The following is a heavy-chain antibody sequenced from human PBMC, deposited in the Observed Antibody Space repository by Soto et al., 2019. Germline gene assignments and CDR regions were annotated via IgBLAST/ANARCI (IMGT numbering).Heavy chain of an antibody. Sequence: SETLSLTCTVSGYSISSGYHWAWIRQPPGKGLEWLGSVHYSGNTYYNPSLKSRLTISVDKSKNQFSLNLSSVTAADTAVYYCARQDRVVAEGRWFDPWGQGTLVTV. CDR1: GYSISSGYH. J-gene: IGHJ5*02. D-gene: IGHD2-15*01. V-gene: IGHV4-38-2*02. CDR3: ARQDRVVAEGRWFDP. CDR2: VHYSGNT.